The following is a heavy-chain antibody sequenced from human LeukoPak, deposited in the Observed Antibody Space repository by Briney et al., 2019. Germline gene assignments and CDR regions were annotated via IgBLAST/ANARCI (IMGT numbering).Heavy chain of an antibody. CDR3: ARFNWNYAGNWFDP. CDR2: IYYSGST. J-gene: IGHJ5*02. CDR1: GGSISSYY. V-gene: IGHV4-59*01. Sequence: KASETLSLTCTVSGGSISSYYWSWIRQPPGKGLEWIGYIYYSGSTNYNPSLKSRVTISVDMSKNQFSLKLSSVTAADTAVYYCARFNWNYAGNWFDPWGQGTLVTVSS. D-gene: IGHD1-7*01.